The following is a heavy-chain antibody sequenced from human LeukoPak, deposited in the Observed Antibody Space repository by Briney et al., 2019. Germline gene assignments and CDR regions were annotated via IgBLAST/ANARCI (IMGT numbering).Heavy chain of an antibody. V-gene: IGHV4-30-2*01. CDR2: IYHSGST. CDR1: GGSISSGDYY. CDR3: ARDFSGDGYYLSDY. J-gene: IGHJ4*02. D-gene: IGHD5-24*01. Sequence: SETLSLTCTVSGGSISSGDYYWSWIRQPPGKGLEGIGYIYHSGSTYYNPSLKSRVTTSVDRSKNQFSLKLSSVTAAGTAVYYCARDFSGDGYYLSDYWGQGTLVTVSS.